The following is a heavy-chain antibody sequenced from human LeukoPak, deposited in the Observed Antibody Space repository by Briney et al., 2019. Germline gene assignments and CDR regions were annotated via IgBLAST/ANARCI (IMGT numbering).Heavy chain of an antibody. V-gene: IGHV1-69*04. Sequence: AASVKVSCPASGGTFSSYAISWVRQAPGQGLEWMGRIIPILGIATYAQKFQGRVTITADKSTSTAYMELSSLRSEDTAVYYCARDPLTIFGVAYFDYWGQGPLVTVSS. CDR2: IIPILGIA. D-gene: IGHD3-3*01. CDR1: GGTFSSYA. CDR3: ARDPLTIFGVAYFDY. J-gene: IGHJ4*02.